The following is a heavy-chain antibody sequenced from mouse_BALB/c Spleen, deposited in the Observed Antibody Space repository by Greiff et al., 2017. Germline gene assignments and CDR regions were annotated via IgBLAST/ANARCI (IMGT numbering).Heavy chain of an antibody. J-gene: IGHJ4*01. CDR3: ARTPHYYGSSYAMDY. Sequence: EVHLVESGGGLVQPGGSRKLSCAASGFTFSSFGMHWVRQAPEKGLEWFAYISSGSSTIYYADTVKGRFTISRDNPKNTLFLQMTSLRSEDTAMYYCARTPHYYGSSYAMDYWGQGTSVTVSS. V-gene: IGHV5-17*02. D-gene: IGHD1-1*01. CDR2: ISSGSSTI. CDR1: GFTFSSFG.